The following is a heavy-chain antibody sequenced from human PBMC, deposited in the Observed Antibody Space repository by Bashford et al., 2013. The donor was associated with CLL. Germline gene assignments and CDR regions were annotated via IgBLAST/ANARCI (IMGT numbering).Heavy chain of an antibody. CDR1: MAPYKTYY. J-gene: IGHJ4*02. D-gene: IGHD3-16*02. CDR3: ARHRSNRDWFRPR. Sequence: SDDPRPSTWRCPLMAPYKTYYVGPGFGTPPRGRDWSGVGCIYNSGGTEYNPSLKSRVTISRDMSKNQLYLNLRSATASDTAVYYCARHRSNRDWFRPRRGRGTLVTVSS. CDR2: IYNSGGT. V-gene: IGHV4-59*08.